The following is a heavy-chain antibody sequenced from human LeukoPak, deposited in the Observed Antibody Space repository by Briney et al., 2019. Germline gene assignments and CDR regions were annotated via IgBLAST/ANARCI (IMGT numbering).Heavy chain of an antibody. CDR2: INPNSGGT. V-gene: IGHV1-2*02. J-gene: IGHJ4*02. CDR3: ARDQDGADY. CDR1: GYTFTGYY. Sequence: GASVTVSCKASGYTFTGYYRHWVRQAPGQGLEWMGWINPNSGGTDYAQKFQGRVTMTRDTSISTAYMELSRLRSDDTAVYYCARDQDGADYWGQGTLVSVSS. D-gene: IGHD1-26*01.